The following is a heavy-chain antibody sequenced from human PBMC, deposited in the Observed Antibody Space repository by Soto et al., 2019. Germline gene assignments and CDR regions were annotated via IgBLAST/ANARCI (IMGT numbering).Heavy chain of an antibody. CDR1: GGSVSSSSYY. CDR3: XXXXXXATISYYFDY. J-gene: IGHJ4*02. D-gene: IGHD6-6*01. V-gene: IGHV4-39*01. Sequence: QLQLQESGPGLVKPSETLSLTCTVSGGSVSSSSYYWGWVRQPPGKGLEWIGSVYYSGSTYYNPSLESRVTISVDKSKNQXXXXXXXXXXXXXXXXXXXXXXXXATISYYFDYWGQGALVTVSS. CDR2: VYYSGST.